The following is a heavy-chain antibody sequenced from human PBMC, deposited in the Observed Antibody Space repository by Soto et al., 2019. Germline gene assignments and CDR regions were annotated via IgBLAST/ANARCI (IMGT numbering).Heavy chain of an antibody. D-gene: IGHD2-2*01. J-gene: IGHJ6*02. V-gene: IGHV1-69*02. CDR1: GGTFSSYT. CDR2: IIPILGIA. Sequence: VQLVQSGAEVKKPGSSVKVSCKASGGTFSSYTISWVRQAPGQGLEWMGRIIPILGIANYAQKFQGRVTITADKSTSTAYMELSSLRSEDTAVYYCARARSCSSTSCPHYYYYGMDVWGQGTTVTVSS. CDR3: ARARSCSSTSCPHYYYYGMDV.